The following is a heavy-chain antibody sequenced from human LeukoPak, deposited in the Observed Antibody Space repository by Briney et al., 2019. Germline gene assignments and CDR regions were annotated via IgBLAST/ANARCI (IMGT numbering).Heavy chain of an antibody. CDR1: GGTFSSYA. D-gene: IGHD6-6*01. CDR2: INPNSGGT. J-gene: IGHJ3*02. CDR3: ARDPEEYSSSSNAFDI. V-gene: IGHV1-2*02. Sequence: ASVKVSCKASGGTFSSYAISWVRQAPGQGLEWMGWINPNSGGTNYAQKFQGRVTMTRDTSISTAYMELSRLRSDDTAVYYCARDPEEYSSSSNAFDIWGQGTMVTVSS.